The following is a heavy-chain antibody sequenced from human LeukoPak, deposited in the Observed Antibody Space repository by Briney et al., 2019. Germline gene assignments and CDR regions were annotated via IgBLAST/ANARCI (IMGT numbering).Heavy chain of an antibody. Sequence: SETLSLTCTVSGGSISSYYCSWIRQPPGRGLEWIGYIYYTGSTNYNPSLKSRVTISVDTSKNQFSLKLSSVTAADTAVYYCARSYSYGYGDYYYGMDVWGKGTTVTVSS. CDR2: IYYTGST. J-gene: IGHJ6*04. CDR1: GGSISSYY. D-gene: IGHD5-18*01. V-gene: IGHV4-59*01. CDR3: ARSYSYGYGDYYYGMDV.